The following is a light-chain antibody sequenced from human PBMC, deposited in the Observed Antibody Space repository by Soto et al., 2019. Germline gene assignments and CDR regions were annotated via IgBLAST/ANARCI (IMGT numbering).Light chain of an antibody. Sequence: EIVLTQSPGTLSLSPGERATLSCRASQSVSSSYLAWYQQKHGQAPRLIIYGASSRETGIPDRFSGSGSGTEFTLTISRLEPEDFEVYYCQQYGSSPWTFGQGTKVDIK. CDR2: GAS. CDR3: QQYGSSPWT. J-gene: IGKJ1*01. V-gene: IGKV3-20*01. CDR1: QSVSSSY.